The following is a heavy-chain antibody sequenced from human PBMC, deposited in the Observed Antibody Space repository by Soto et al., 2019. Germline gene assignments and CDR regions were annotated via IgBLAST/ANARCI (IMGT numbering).Heavy chain of an antibody. CDR1: GFTFSSYA. CDR3: ARGYCCGGSCYSPFD. J-gene: IGHJ4*02. Sequence: EVQLLESGGGLVQPGGSLRLSCAASGFTFSSYAMSWVRQAPGKGLEWVSGITGSGGSTYYADSVKGRFTISRDKSKNTLDVQMNSLRAEDTAVYYCARGYCCGGSCYSPFDWGQGTLVTVSS. V-gene: IGHV3-23*01. D-gene: IGHD2-15*01. CDR2: ITGSGGST.